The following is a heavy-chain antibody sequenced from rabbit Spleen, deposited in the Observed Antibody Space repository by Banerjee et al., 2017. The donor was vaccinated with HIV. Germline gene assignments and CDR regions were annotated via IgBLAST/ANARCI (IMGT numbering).Heavy chain of an antibody. Sequence: QSLEESGGGLVKPGGSLTLTCKASGFSFSDRDVMCWVRQAPGKGLEWIACINVATGKPVYATWAKGRFTISRTSSTTVTLRMTSLTAADTATYFCARDLVAVIGWNFNLWGPGTLVTV. CDR3: ARDLVAVIGWNFNL. CDR1: GFSFSDRDV. V-gene: IGHV1S40*01. J-gene: IGHJ4*01. D-gene: IGHD1-1*01. CDR2: INVATGKP.